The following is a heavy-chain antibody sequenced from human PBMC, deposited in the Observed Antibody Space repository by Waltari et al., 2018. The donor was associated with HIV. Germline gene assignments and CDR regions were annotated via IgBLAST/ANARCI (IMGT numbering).Heavy chain of an antibody. CDR2: ISYDGSNK. Sequence: QVQLVESGGGVVQPGRSLRLSCAASGFTFSSYGMHWVRQAPGKGLEWVAVISYDGSNKYYADSVKGRVTISRDNSKNTLYLQMNSLRAEDTAVYYCAKDLSGSYQIDYWGQGTLVTVSS. D-gene: IGHD1-26*01. V-gene: IGHV3-30*18. CDR1: GFTFSSYG. CDR3: AKDLSGSYQIDY. J-gene: IGHJ4*02.